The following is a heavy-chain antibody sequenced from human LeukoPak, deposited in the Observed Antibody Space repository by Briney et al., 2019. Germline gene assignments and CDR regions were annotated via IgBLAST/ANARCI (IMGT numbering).Heavy chain of an antibody. CDR1: GFTFSSYA. V-gene: IGHV3-23*01. J-gene: IGHJ4*02. Sequence: GGSLRLSCAASGFTFSSYAMSWVRQAPGRGLEWVSAISGSGGSTYYADSVKGRFTISRDNSKNTLYLQMNSLRVEDTAVYYCARGRTRFLDYWGQGTLVTVTS. CDR3: ARGRTRFLDY. D-gene: IGHD3-3*01. CDR2: ISGSGGST.